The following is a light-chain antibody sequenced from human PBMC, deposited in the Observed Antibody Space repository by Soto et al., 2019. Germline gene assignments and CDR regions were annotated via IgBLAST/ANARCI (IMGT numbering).Light chain of an antibody. J-gene: IGLJ1*01. CDR1: SSDVGAYIY. CDR2: DVS. Sequence: QSVLTQPASVSGSPGQSITISCTGTSSDVGAYIYVSWYQQPPGKAPKVMIYDVSSRPSGVSNRFSGSKSGNTASLTISGLQAEDEADYYCSSYTSSSTLVFGTGAKVTV. CDR3: SSYTSSSTLV. V-gene: IGLV2-14*01.